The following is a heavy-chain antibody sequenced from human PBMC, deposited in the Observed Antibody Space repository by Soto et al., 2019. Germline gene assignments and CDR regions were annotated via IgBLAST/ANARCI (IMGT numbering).Heavy chain of an antibody. J-gene: IGHJ6*02. CDR2: IHHSGST. V-gene: IGHV4-34*01. Sequence: SETLSLTCAVYGGSFNDYYLTWIRQSPGKGLEWIGEIHHSGSTDYNPSLKSRVTMSVDTSQSQFSLNLTSVTAADTALYYCARGLQRRFGGYKGLGHYGMDVWGQGTTATVSS. D-gene: IGHD5-12*01. CDR1: GGSFNDYY. CDR3: ARGLQRRFGGYKGLGHYGMDV.